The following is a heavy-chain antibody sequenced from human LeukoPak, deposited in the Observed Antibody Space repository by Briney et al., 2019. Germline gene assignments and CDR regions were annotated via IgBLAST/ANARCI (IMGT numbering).Heavy chain of an antibody. CDR1: GFTFSSYA. J-gene: IGHJ4*02. CDR3: AKDGEDIVVVVAAQDY. D-gene: IGHD2-15*01. Sequence: GGSLRLSCAASGFTFSSYAMSWVRQAPGKGLEWVSAISGSGGSTYYAGSVKGRFTISRDNSKNTLYLQMNSLRAEDTAVYYCAKDGEDIVVVVAAQDYWGQGTLVTVSS. CDR2: ISGSGGST. V-gene: IGHV3-23*01.